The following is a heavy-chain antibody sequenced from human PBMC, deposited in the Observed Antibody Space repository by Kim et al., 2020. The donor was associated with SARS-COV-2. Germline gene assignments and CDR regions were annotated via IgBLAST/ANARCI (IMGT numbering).Heavy chain of an antibody. V-gene: IGHV3-7*03. D-gene: IGHD1-1*01. CDR1: EFTFSNYW. CDR2: IKQDGSAK. Sequence: GGSLRLSCLASEFTFSNYWMSWVRQVPGKGLEWVAHIKQDGSAKFYVDSVKGRFTISRDNAQNSLYLQMNSLRVEDTALYYCTKGTNCDIWGQGTMVTVSS. J-gene: IGHJ3*02. CDR3: TKGTNCDI.